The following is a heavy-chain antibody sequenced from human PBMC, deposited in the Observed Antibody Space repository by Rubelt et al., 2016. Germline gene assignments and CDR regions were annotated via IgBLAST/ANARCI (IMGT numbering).Heavy chain of an antibody. J-gene: IGHJ6*02. Sequence: QVQLQESGPGLVKPSETLSLTCTVSGGSISSSSYYWGWIRQPPGKGLEWIGSIYYSGSTYYNPSLKSRVTISVDTSKNQFSLKLSSVTAADTAVYYCASYIPESSSSLGGRDGWGQGTTVTVSS. D-gene: IGHD6-6*01. CDR1: GGSISSSSYY. CDR2: IYYSGST. CDR3: ASYIPESSSSLGGRDG. V-gene: IGHV4-39*01.